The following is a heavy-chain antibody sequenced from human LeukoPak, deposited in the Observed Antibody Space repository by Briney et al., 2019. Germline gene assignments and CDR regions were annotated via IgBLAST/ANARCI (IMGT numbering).Heavy chain of an antibody. D-gene: IGHD6-6*01. CDR3: AREGSRSSLGGYGY. V-gene: IGHV1-46*01. Sequence: ASVKVSCKASGYSFRSYYINWVRPAPGQGLAWMGLINPGGDYTKYAQTFQGRVTMTRDTSTNTVYMHLSSLRAEDTAIYYCAREGSRSSLGGYGYWGQGTLVTVSS. CDR2: INPGGDYT. J-gene: IGHJ4*02. CDR1: GYSFRSYY.